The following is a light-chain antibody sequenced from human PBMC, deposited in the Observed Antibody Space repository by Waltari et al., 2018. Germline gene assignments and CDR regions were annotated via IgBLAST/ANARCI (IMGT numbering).Light chain of an antibody. CDR2: GAS. J-gene: IGKJ1*01. Sequence: EIVLTQSPGTLSLTPGEGAALSCRASQSVGRSLAWYQQKPGQAPRLLIYGASNRATGSPDRFSGSGSGTDFSLTISRLEPEDFAVFYCQHYVRLPATFGQGTKVEIK. CDR3: QHYVRLPAT. CDR1: QSVGRS. V-gene: IGKV3-20*01.